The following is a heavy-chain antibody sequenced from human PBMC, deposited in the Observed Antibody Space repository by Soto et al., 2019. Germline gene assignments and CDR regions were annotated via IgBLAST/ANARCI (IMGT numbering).Heavy chain of an antibody. CDR3: AKDPRRGWYNLGWFDS. CDR1: GFPFISYA. CDR2: ISGSGGNT. J-gene: IGHJ5*01. D-gene: IGHD1-1*01. Sequence: EVQLLESGGGLAQPGGSLRLSCATSGFPFISYAMSWVRQAPGRGLEWVSTISGSGGNTYYADAVKGRFTITSDSSKNTVYLQMNSLRVDETATYYCAKDPRRGWYNLGWFDSWGRGTLVTVSS. V-gene: IGHV3-23*01.